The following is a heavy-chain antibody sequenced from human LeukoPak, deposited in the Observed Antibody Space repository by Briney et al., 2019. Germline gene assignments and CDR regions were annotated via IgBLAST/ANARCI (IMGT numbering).Heavy chain of an antibody. CDR2: IKSKGNGGTA. D-gene: IGHD3-22*01. CDR3: TWHYYDRLDP. CDR1: GFTFTSAW. V-gene: IGHV3-15*01. J-gene: IGHJ5*02. Sequence: GGSLRLSCAASGFTFTSAWMSWVRQAPGEGLEWVGRIKSKGNGGTADYAAPVKGRFTISRDDSKNTLYLQMNSLKSEDTAVYYCTWHYYDRLDPWGQGTLVTVSS.